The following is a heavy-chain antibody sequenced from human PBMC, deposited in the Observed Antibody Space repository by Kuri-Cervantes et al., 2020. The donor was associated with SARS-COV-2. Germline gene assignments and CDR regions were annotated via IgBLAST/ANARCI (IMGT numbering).Heavy chain of an antibody. Sequence: ASVKVSCKASGYTFTSYGISWVRQAPGQGLEWMGWISAYNGNTNYAQKLQGRVTMTTDTSTSTAYMELRSLRSDDTAVYYCARAPKYYYDSSGYYYDDYFDYWGQGTLVTVSS. CDR2: ISAYNGNT. CDR1: GYTFTSYG. CDR3: ARAPKYYYDSSGYYYDDYFDY. D-gene: IGHD3-22*01. V-gene: IGHV1-18*01. J-gene: IGHJ4*02.